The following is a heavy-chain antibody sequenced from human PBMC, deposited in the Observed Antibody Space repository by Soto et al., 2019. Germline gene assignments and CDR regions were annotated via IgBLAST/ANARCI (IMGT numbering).Heavy chain of an antibody. CDR1: GGSIHSYY. J-gene: IGHJ4*02. Sequence: SETLSLTCTVSGGSIHSYYWSWIRQPPGKGLEWIGYIYYSGSTNYNPSLKSRVTISVDTSKNQFSLKLSSVTAADTVVYYCARRYGSWFDYWGQGPLVTVAS. V-gene: IGHV4-59*08. CDR2: IYYSGST. D-gene: IGHD5-18*01. CDR3: ARRYGSWFDY.